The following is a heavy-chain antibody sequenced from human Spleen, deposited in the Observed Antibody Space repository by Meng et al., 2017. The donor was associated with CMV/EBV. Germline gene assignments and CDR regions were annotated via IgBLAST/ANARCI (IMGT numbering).Heavy chain of an antibody. J-gene: IGHJ5*02. CDR3: ARDPGGSSSFWFDP. V-gene: IGHV4-61*01. CDR1: GGSVSSGSYY. Sequence: GSLRLSCTVSGGSVSSGSYYWSWIRQPPGKGLEWIGYIYYSGSTNYNPSLKSRVTISVDTSKNQFSLKLSSVTAADTAVYYCARDPGGSSSFWFDPWGQGTLVTVSS. D-gene: IGHD6-6*01. CDR2: IYYSGST.